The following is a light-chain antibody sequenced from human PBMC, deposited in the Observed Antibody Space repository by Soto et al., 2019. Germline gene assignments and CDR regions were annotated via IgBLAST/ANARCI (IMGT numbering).Light chain of an antibody. Sequence: DIQMTQSPSSLSASVGDRVTITCRASQSISSYLNWYQQKPWKAPKLLIYAASSLQSGVPSGFSGSGSGTDFTLTISSLQPEDFATYYCQQSYSTPPLTFGGGTKVEIK. J-gene: IGKJ4*01. CDR3: QQSYSTPPLT. CDR2: AAS. V-gene: IGKV1-39*01. CDR1: QSISSY.